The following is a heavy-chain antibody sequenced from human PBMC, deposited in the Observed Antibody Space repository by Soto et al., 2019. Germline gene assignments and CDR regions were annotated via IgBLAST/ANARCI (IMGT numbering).Heavy chain of an antibody. J-gene: IGHJ4*02. CDR1: GGSFSGYY. CDR2: INHSGST. CDR3: ARDGDY. V-gene: IGHV4-34*01. Sequence: SETLSLTCAVYGGSFSGYYWSWIRQPPGKGLEWIGEINHSGSTNYNPSLKSRVTISVDTSKNQFSLKLSSVTAADTAVYYCARDGDYSGQGTLVTFSS.